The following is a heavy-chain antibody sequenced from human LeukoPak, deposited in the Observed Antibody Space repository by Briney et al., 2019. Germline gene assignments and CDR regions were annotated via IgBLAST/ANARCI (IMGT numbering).Heavy chain of an antibody. Sequence: GGSLRLSCAASEFTFKNYGMHWVRQAPGKGLEWVAVISYDGPNKYYADSVRGRFTISRDNSKNTQYLQMNSLRSDDTAVYYCAKGLARFGYGALLDYWGQGTLVTVSS. CDR2: ISYDGPNK. J-gene: IGHJ4*02. CDR1: EFTFKNYG. D-gene: IGHD4/OR15-4a*01. V-gene: IGHV3-30*18. CDR3: AKGLARFGYGALLDY.